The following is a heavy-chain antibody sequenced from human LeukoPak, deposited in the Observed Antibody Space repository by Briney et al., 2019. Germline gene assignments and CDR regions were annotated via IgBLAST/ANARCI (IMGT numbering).Heavy chain of an antibody. J-gene: IGHJ4*02. V-gene: IGHV3-11*03. Sequence: GGSLRLSCAASGFTFSDYYMSWIRQAPGKGLEWVSYISSSSSYTNYADSVKGRFTISRDSAKNSLYLQMNSLRAEDSAVYYCAKQQKGYYDSSGYYFDYWGQGTLVTVSS. D-gene: IGHD3-22*01. CDR2: ISSSSSYT. CDR1: GFTFSDYY. CDR3: AKQQKGYYDSSGYYFDY.